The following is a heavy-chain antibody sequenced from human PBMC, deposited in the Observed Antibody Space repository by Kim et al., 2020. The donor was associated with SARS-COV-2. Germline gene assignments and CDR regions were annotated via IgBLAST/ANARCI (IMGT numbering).Heavy chain of an antibody. V-gene: IGHV3-30*01. Sequence: DGRNKYYADSVKGRFTISRDNSKNTLYLQMNSLRAEYTAVYYCARGALGAWGQGTLVTVSS. CDR3: ARGALGA. J-gene: IGHJ5*02. D-gene: IGHD3-16*01. CDR2: DGRNK.